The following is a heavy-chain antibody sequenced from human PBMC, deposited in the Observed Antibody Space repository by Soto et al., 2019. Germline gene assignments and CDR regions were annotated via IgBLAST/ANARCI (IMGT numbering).Heavy chain of an antibody. D-gene: IGHD3-10*01. CDR3: AKDIKATYYYGSGSYWGD. V-gene: IGHV3-23*01. J-gene: IGHJ4*02. CDR2: ISGSGGST. Sequence: EVQLLESGGGLVQPGGSLRLSCAASGFTFSSYAMSWVRQAPGKGLEWVSAISGSGGSTYYADSVKGRFTISRDNSKNTLYLQMNSLRAEDTAVYYCAKDIKATYYYGSGSYWGDWGQGTLVTVSS. CDR1: GFTFSSYA.